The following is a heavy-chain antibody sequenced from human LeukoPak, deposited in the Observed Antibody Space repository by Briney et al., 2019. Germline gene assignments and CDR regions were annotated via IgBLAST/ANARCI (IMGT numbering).Heavy chain of an antibody. J-gene: IGHJ5*02. V-gene: IGHV3-33*01. CDR3: ARDGLIVVVPAATQGWFDP. D-gene: IGHD2-2*01. CDR2: MWYDGSNK. Sequence: PGRSLRLSCAASGFTFSTYGMHWVRQTPGKGLEWVAVMWYDGSNKYYADSVKGRFTISRDNSKNTLYLQMNSLRAEDTAVYYCARDGLIVVVPAATQGWFDPWGQGTLVTVSS. CDR1: GFTFSTYG.